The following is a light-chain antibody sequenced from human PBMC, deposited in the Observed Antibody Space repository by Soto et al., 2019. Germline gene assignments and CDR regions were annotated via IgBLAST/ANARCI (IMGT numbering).Light chain of an antibody. J-gene: IGLJ1*01. Sequence: QSVLTQPPSVSAAPGQKVTISCSGSSSNIGNNYVSWYQQLPGTAPKLLIYDINNRPSGIPDRFSGSKSGTSATLGITGLQTGDEADYYCATWDSSLSAGVFGTGTKVTVL. CDR2: DIN. V-gene: IGLV1-51*01. CDR3: ATWDSSLSAGV. CDR1: SSNIGNNY.